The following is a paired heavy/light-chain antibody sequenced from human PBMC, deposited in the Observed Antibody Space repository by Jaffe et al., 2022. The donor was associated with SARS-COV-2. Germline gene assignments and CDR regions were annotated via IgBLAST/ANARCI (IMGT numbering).Light chain of an antibody. CDR3: GTWDSSLSAWV. Sequence: QSVLTQPPSVSAAPGQKVTISCSGSSSNIGNNYVSWYQQLPGTAPKLLIYANNKRPSGIPDRFSGSKSGTSATLGITGLQTGDEADYYCGTWDSSLSAWVFGGGTKLTVL. CDR2: ANN. V-gene: IGLV1-51*02. CDR1: SSNIGNNY. J-gene: IGLJ3*02.
Heavy chain of an antibody. D-gene: IGHD1-26*01. J-gene: IGHJ4*02. CDR2: ISAYNGNT. Sequence: QVQLVQSGAEVKKPGASVKVSCKASGYTFTRYGISWVRQAPGQGLEWMGWISAYNGNTNYAQKLQGRVTMSTDTSTNTAYMELRSLRSDDTAVYYCARETIHYSGSYSYYFDYWGQGTLVTVSS. V-gene: IGHV1-18*01. CDR3: ARETIHYSGSYSYYFDY. CDR1: GYTFTRYG.